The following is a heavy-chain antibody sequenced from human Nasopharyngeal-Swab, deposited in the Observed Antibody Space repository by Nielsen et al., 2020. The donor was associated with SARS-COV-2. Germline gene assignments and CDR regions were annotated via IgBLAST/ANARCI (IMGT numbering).Heavy chain of an antibody. D-gene: IGHD2-21*01. V-gene: IGHV1-69*13. CDR2: IIPIFGTA. CDR3: ARGDSVVVIAANWYFDL. Sequence: SVKVSCKASGGTFSSYAISWVRQAPGQGLEWMGGIIPIFGTANYAQKFQGRVTITADESTSTAYMELSSLRSEDTAVYYCARGDSVVVIAANWYFDLWGRGTLVTVSS. J-gene: IGHJ2*01. CDR1: GGTFSSYA.